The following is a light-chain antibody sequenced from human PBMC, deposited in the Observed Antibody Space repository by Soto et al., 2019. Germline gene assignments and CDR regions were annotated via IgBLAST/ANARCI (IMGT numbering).Light chain of an antibody. CDR2: AAS. J-gene: IGKJ3*01. CDR3: QKYSSVPV. Sequence: DIQMTQSPTSLSASVGDRVTITCRASQDIRNFVAWYQQKPGKAPKLLIYAASTLQSGVPSQFIDSGSETDFTLTIKHRQPADVATYSCQKYSSVPVFGPGTKVEIK. CDR1: QDIRNF. V-gene: IGKV1-27*01.